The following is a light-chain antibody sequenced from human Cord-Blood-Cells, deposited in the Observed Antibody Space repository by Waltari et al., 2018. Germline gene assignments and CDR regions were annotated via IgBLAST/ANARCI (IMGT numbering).Light chain of an antibody. CDR3: SSYAGSNNVV. Sequence: QSALTQPPPASGSPGQSVTISCPGTSSAVGGSNYVFCYQQHPGKAPKLMIYELSKRPSGVPDRFSGSKSGNTASLTVSGLQAEYEADYYCSSYAGSNNVVFGGGTKLTVL. V-gene: IGLV2-8*01. J-gene: IGLJ2*01. CDR2: ELS. CDR1: SSAVGGSNY.